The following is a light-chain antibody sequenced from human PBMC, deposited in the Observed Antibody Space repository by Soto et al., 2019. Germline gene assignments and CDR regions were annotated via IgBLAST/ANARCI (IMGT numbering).Light chain of an antibody. Sequence: EIVLTQSPGTLSLSPGERATLSCRASQSVSRNYLAWYQQKPGQAPRLLMYGASNRATGIPDRFRGSGSGTDFSLIISRLEPEDFAVYYCRQYGSSRTFGQGTKV. CDR3: RQYGSSRT. CDR2: GAS. V-gene: IGKV3-20*01. J-gene: IGKJ1*01. CDR1: QSVSRNY.